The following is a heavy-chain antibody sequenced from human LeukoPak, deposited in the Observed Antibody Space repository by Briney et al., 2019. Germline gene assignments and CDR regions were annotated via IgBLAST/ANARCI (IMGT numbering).Heavy chain of an antibody. V-gene: IGHV4-34*01. CDR3: ARRGWFGDLDY. CDR1: GGSLSGYY. J-gene: IGHJ4*02. Sequence: KPSETLSLTCAVYGGSLSGYYWSWIRQPPGKGLEWIGEINHSGSTNYNPSLKSRVTISVDTSKNQFSLKLSSVTAADTAVYYCARRGWFGDLDYWGQGTLVTVSS. CDR2: INHSGST. D-gene: IGHD3-10*01.